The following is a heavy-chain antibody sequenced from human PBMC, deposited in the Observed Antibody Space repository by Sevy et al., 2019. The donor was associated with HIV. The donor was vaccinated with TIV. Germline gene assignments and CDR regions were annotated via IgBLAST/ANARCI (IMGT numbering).Heavy chain of an antibody. V-gene: IGHV3-66*01. Sequence: GGSLRLSCAASGFTFSRFWMSWVRQAPGKGLEWVSVIYSDDSTYYVDSVKGRFSISRDNSKNTHSLQMNGLRDEDTALYYCARGKSGYGYGFDYWGQGTLVTVSS. CDR3: ARGKSGYGYGFDY. D-gene: IGHD5-18*01. CDR2: IYSDDST. CDR1: GFTFSRFW. J-gene: IGHJ4*02.